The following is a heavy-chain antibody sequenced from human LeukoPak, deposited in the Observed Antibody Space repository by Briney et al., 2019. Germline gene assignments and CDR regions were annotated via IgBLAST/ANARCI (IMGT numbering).Heavy chain of an antibody. D-gene: IGHD1-7*01. CDR3: AKDSKFRILAAGTNYFDY. J-gene: IGHJ4*02. CDR1: GFTFSSYG. V-gene: IGHV3-30*02. CDR2: IRYDGSNK. Sequence: PGGSLRLSCAASGFTFSSYGMHWVRQAPGKGLEWVAFIRYDGSNKYYADSVKGRFTISRDNSKNTLYLQMNSLRAEDTAVYYCAKDSKFRILAAGTNYFDYWGQGTLVTVSS.